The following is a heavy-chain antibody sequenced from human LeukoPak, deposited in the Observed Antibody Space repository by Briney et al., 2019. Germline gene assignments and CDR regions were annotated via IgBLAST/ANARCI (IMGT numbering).Heavy chain of an antibody. CDR1: GGSISNSNW. J-gene: IGHJ4*02. CDR3: ARTYNYGNKDIDY. Sequence: SGTLSLTCAVSGGSISNSNWWSWVRQPPGKGLEWIGEIYHSGSTNYNPSLKSRVTISLDKSKNQFSLKLSSVTAADTAVYYCARTYNYGNKDIDYWGQGTLVTVSS. V-gene: IGHV4-4*02. D-gene: IGHD5-18*01. CDR2: IYHSGST.